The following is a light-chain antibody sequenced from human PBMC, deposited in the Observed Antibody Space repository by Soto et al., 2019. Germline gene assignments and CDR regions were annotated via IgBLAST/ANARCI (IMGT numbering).Light chain of an antibody. J-gene: IGKJ1*01. CDR3: QQRSSWPWT. CDR1: QSINSRY. CDR2: GAS. Sequence: EIVLTQSPGTLSLSPGERATLSCRASQSINSRYLAWYQQKPGQAPRLLIYGASSRATGIPDRFSGSGSGTDFTLTISNLEPEDFAVYYCQQRSSWPWTFGQGAKVEIK. V-gene: IGKV3D-20*02.